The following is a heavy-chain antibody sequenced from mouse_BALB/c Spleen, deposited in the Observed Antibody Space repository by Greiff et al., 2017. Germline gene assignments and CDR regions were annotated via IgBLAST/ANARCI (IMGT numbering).Heavy chain of an antibody. Sequence: EVQVVESGGGLVQPGGSLKLSCAASGFTFSSYGMSWVRQTPDKRLELVATINSNGGSTYYPDSVKGRFTISRDNAKNTLYLQMSSLKSEDTAMYYCARSAMITTRFAYWGQGTLVTVSA. CDR2: INSNGGST. CDR3: ARSAMITTRFAY. J-gene: IGHJ3*01. D-gene: IGHD2-4*01. CDR1: GFTFSSYG. V-gene: IGHV5-6-3*01.